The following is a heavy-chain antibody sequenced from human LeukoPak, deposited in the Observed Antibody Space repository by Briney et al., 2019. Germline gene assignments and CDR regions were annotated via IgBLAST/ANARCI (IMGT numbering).Heavy chain of an antibody. CDR3: AREPYDILTPYYMDV. CDR2: IRYDGNNK. D-gene: IGHD3-9*01. J-gene: IGHJ6*03. Sequence: PGGSLRLSCATSGFNFRDYGMHWVRQAPGKGLEWVAFIRYDGNNKYYADSVKGLFTISRDNSKNTLYLQMNSLRAEDTAVYYCAREPYDILTPYYMDVWGKGTTVTVSS. CDR1: GFNFRDYG. V-gene: IGHV3-30*02.